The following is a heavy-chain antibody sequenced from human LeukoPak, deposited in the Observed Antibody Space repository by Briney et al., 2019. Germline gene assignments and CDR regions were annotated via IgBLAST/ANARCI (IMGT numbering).Heavy chain of an antibody. V-gene: IGHV7-4-1*02. J-gene: IGHJ3*02. Sequence: GASVKVSCKASGYTFTSYAMNWVRQAPGQGLEWIGWINTNTGNPTYAQGFTGRFVFSLVTSVSTAYLQISSLKAEDTAVYYCAREVQQSGGVDAFDIWGQGTMVTVSS. CDR1: GYTFTSYA. D-gene: IGHD6-13*01. CDR3: AREVQQSGGVDAFDI. CDR2: INTNTGNP.